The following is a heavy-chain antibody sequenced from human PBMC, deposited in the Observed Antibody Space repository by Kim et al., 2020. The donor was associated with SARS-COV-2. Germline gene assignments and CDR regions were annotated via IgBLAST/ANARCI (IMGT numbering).Heavy chain of an antibody. CDR2: T. J-gene: IGHJ3*02. D-gene: IGHD3-10*01. CDR3: ARAIWFGDAFDI. V-gene: IGHV3-53*04. Sequence: TYSADSVKGRVTISRHNSKNTLYLQMNSLRAEDTAVYYCARAIWFGDAFDIWGQGTMVTVSS.